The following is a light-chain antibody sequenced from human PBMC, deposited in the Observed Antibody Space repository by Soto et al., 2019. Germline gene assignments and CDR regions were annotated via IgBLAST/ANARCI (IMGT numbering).Light chain of an antibody. CDR3: SFYSSSRHRV. CDR2: DVS. V-gene: IGLV2-14*01. J-gene: IGLJ2*01. CDR1: SSYVGGYNY. Sequence: QSALTQPASVSGSPGQSITISCTGTSSYVGGYNYVSWYQQHTGKAPTLMIYDVSNRPSGVSNRFTGSKSGNTAALTISGLLGEHEAGYYGSFYSSSRHRVFGGGSLLPVL.